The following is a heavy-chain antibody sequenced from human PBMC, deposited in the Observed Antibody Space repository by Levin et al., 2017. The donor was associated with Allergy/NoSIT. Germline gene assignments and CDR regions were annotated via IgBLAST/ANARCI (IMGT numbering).Heavy chain of an antibody. D-gene: IGHD3-16*01. Sequence: GGSLRLSCAASGFTFSSYGMHWVRQAPGKGLEWVAVISYDGSNKYYADSVKGRFTISRDNSKNTLYLQMNSLRAEDTAVYYCAKGKRALGYFWEFADYWGQGTLVTVSS. CDR2: ISYDGSNK. J-gene: IGHJ4*02. V-gene: IGHV3-30*18. CDR3: AKGKRALGYFWEFADY. CDR1: GFTFSSYG.